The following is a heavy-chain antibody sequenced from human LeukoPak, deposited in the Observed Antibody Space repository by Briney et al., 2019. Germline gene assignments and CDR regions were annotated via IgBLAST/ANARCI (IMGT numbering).Heavy chain of an antibody. CDR2: ISNNGGYT. Sequence: GGSLRLSYAASGFTFRSYAMSWVRQAPGKGLEWLSAISNNGGYTYYADSVQGRFTISRDNSKSTLCLQMNSLRAEDTAVYYCAKQLGYCSDGSCYFPYWGQGTLVTVSS. V-gene: IGHV3-23*01. CDR3: AKQLGYCSDGSCYFPY. CDR1: GFTFRSYA. J-gene: IGHJ4*02. D-gene: IGHD2-15*01.